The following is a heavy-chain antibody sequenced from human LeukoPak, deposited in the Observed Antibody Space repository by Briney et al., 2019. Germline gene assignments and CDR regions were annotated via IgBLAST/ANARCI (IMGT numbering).Heavy chain of an antibody. D-gene: IGHD5-24*01. V-gene: IGHV4-4*07. CDR2: IYTTGTTNYNP. Sequence: SETLSLTCTVSGGSISSYYWSWIRQPAGKGLEWIGRIYTTGTTNYNPNYNPSLKSRVTMSVDTSKNQFSLKLSSVTAADTAVYYCARYGVGTEMAWFDPWGQGTLVTVSS. CDR3: ARYGVGTEMAWFDP. J-gene: IGHJ5*02. CDR1: GGSISSYY.